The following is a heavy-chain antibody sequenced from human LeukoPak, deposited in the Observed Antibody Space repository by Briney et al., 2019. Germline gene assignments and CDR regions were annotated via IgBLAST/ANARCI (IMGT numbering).Heavy chain of an antibody. Sequence: SETLSLTCTVSGYSISSGYYWGWIRQPPGKGLEWIGSIYHSGSTYYNPSLKSRVTISVDTSKNQFSLKLSSVTAADTAVYYCANGGNRHKNWFDPWGQGTLVTVSS. CDR1: GYSISSGYY. J-gene: IGHJ5*02. V-gene: IGHV4-38-2*02. CDR2: IYHSGST. CDR3: ANGGNRHKNWFDP. D-gene: IGHD4-23*01.